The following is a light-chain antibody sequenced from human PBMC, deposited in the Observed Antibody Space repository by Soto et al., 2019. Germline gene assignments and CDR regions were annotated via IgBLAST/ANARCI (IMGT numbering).Light chain of an antibody. J-gene: IGLJ2*01. V-gene: IGLV6-57*02. Sequence: NFMLTQPHSVSESPGKTVTISCTXSSXIIASNYVQWYQQRPGSAPTTVIFEDYQRPSGVPDRFFGSIDISSNSASLTISGLKTEDEADYYCQSYDSSIVVFGGGTKLTVL. CDR1: SXIIASNY. CDR2: EDY. CDR3: QSYDSSIVV.